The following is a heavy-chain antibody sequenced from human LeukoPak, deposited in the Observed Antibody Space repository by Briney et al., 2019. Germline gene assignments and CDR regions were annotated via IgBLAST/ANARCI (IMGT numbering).Heavy chain of an antibody. V-gene: IGHV3-73*01. J-gene: IGHJ4*02. CDR3: TGGSGWYSPDY. Sequence: GGSLRLSCAASGSTFSGSVMHWVRQASGKGLEWVGRITSKPNSYATVYAASVRGRFTISSDDSKNTAYLQMNSLKTKDTAVYYCTGGSGWYSPDYWGQGTLVTVSS. D-gene: IGHD6-19*01. CDR1: GSTFSGSV. CDR2: ITSKPNSYAT.